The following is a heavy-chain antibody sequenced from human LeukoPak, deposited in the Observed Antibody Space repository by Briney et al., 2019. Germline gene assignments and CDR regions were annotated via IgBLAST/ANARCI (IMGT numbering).Heavy chain of an antibody. Sequence: ASVNVSCKASGYTFTSYDINWVRQATGQGLEWMGWMNPNSGNTGYAQKFQGRVTMTRNTSISTAYMELSSLRSEDTAVYYCARGPGGYDWHYYMDVWGKGTTVTVSS. CDR1: GYTFTSYD. J-gene: IGHJ6*03. CDR2: MNPNSGNT. V-gene: IGHV1-8*01. D-gene: IGHD3-3*01. CDR3: ARGPGGYDWHYYMDV.